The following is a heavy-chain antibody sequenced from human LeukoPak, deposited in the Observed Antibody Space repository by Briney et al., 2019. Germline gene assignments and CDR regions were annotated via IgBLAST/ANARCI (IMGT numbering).Heavy chain of an antibody. V-gene: IGHV1-69*05. CDR3: AGGGDSSSWYGYYYYMDV. J-gene: IGHJ6*03. CDR2: IIPIFGTA. D-gene: IGHD6-13*01. CDR1: GGTFSSYA. Sequence: ASVKVSCKASGGTFSSYAISWVRQAPRQGLEWMGGIIPIFGTANYAQKFQGRVTITTDESTSTAYMELSSLRSEDTAVYYCAGGGDSSSWYGYYYYMDVWGKGTTVAVSS.